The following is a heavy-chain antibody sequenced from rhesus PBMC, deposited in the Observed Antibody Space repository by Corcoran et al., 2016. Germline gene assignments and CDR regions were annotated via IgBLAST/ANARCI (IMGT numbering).Heavy chain of an antibody. CDR1: GYTFTSYS. CDR2: ISPYNGNK. V-gene: IGHV1-180*01. CDR3: TRGGSGSYSPFDY. Sequence: QVQLVQSGAEIKQPGASVKLSCKASGYTFTSYSMHWLKQAPGQGLEWIGLISPYNGNKDYAQNVQDRFNIKTYKSTSTGYRELSSMRSEDIAVYYCTRGGSGSYSPFDYWGQGVLVTVSS. J-gene: IGHJ4*01. D-gene: IGHD3-16*01.